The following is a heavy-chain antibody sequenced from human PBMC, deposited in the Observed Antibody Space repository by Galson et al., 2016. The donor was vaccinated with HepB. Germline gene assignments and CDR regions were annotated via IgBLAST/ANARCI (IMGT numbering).Heavy chain of an antibody. D-gene: IGHD4-17*01. Sequence: SLRLSCAASGFTFSSFEMNWVRQAPGKGLEWLSYISSSGTTIYYADSVKGRFTISRDNARNSLYLQMNSLRVADTAVYYCARDLVYPGDYGKYYYYGMDVWGQGTTGTVAS. CDR3: ARDLVYPGDYGKYYYYGMDV. CDR1: GFTFSSFE. V-gene: IGHV3-48*03. J-gene: IGHJ6*02. CDR2: ISSSGTTI.